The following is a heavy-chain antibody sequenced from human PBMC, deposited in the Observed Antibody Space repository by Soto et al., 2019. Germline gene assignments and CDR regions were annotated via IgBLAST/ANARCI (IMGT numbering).Heavy chain of an antibody. CDR1: GFTFSSYA. J-gene: IGHJ5*02. Sequence: GWSLRLSCSASGFTFSSYAMHWVRQAPGKGLEYVSAISRNGGNTYYADSVKGRFTISRDNSKNTLYLQMSSLRAEDTAVYYCVKEGYYYDSSGYYYGWFDPWGQGTLVTVSS. D-gene: IGHD3-22*01. V-gene: IGHV3-64D*06. CDR3: VKEGYYYDSSGYYYGWFDP. CDR2: ISRNGGNT.